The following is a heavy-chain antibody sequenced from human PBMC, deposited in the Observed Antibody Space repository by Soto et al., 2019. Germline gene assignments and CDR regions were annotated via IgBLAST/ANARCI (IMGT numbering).Heavy chain of an antibody. CDR1: GGSISSGDYY. D-gene: IGHD3-16*01. Sequence: SETLSLTCTVSGGSISSGDYYWSWIRQPPGKGLEWIGYIYYSGSTYYNPSLKSRVTISVATSKYQFSLKLSSVTAADTAMYYCARARRSGEDTNWFDPWGQGTLVTVSS. CDR2: IYYSGST. V-gene: IGHV4-30-4*01. J-gene: IGHJ5*02. CDR3: ARARRSGEDTNWFDP.